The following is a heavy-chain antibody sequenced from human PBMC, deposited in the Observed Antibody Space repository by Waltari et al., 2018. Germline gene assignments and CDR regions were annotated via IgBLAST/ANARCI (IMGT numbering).Heavy chain of an antibody. CDR3: ARGHGDGYNFYYYYYYYMDV. V-gene: IGHV4-30-2*01. CDR1: GGSISSGGYS. Sequence: QLQLQESGSGLVKPSQTLSLTCAVSGGSISSGGYSWSWIRQPPGKGLEWIGYIYHSGSTYYHPSLASRVTTSLDRPKNKFSRKLSSVTAADTAVYYCARGHGDGYNFYYYYYYYMDVWGKGTTVTVSS. J-gene: IGHJ6*03. CDR2: IYHSGST. D-gene: IGHD5-12*01.